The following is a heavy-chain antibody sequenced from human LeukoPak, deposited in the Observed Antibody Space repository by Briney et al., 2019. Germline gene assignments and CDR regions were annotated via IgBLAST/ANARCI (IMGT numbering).Heavy chain of an antibody. Sequence: SETLSLTCIVSGYSISSGYYWGWIRQPPGKGLEWIGSIYHSGSTYYNPSLKSRVTISVDTSKNQFSLKLSSATAADTAVYYCHIGYCSSTSCYSDAFDIWGQGTMVTVSS. CDR1: GYSISSGYY. CDR3: HIGYCSSTSCYSDAFDI. V-gene: IGHV4-38-2*02. D-gene: IGHD2-2*01. CDR2: IYHSGST. J-gene: IGHJ3*02.